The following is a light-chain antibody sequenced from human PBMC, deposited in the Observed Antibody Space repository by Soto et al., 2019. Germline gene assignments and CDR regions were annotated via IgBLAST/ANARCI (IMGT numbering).Light chain of an antibody. CDR3: QQYGNWPPWT. J-gene: IGKJ1*01. CDR1: QSVSSY. Sequence: EIVMTQSPATLSASPGERAALSCRASQSVSSYLAWYQQKPGQAPRLRMYGGSTRATGIPARFSGSGSGTEFTLTISSMHSEDFAVYYCQQYGNWPPWTFGQGTKVEIK. CDR2: GGS. V-gene: IGKV3-15*01.